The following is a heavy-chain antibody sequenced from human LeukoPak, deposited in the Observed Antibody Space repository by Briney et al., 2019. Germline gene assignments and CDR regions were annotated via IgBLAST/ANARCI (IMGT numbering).Heavy chain of an antibody. CDR1: GYTFTSYY. Sequence: ASVKVSCKASGYTFTSYYMHWVRQAPGQGLEWMGIINPSGGSTSYAQKFQGRVTMTRDTSTSTVYMELSSLRSEDTAVYYCANSYSLVGATAYWGQGTLVTVSS. CDR3: ANSYSLVGATAY. J-gene: IGHJ4*02. CDR2: INPSGGST. D-gene: IGHD1-26*01. V-gene: IGHV1-46*01.